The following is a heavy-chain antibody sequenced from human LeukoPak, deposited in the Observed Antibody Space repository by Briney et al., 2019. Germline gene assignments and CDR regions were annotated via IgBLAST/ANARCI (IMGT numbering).Heavy chain of an antibody. Sequence: SETLSLTCTVSGGSILISSYYWGWIRQPPGKGLEWIGSIYYSGSAYYNPSLKSRVTISVDTSKNQFSLKLSSVTAADTAVYYCARAVEGYDSSLLSDYWGQGTLVTVSS. J-gene: IGHJ4*02. CDR2: IYYSGSA. CDR1: GGSILISSYY. V-gene: IGHV4-39*07. CDR3: ARAVEGYDSSLLSDY. D-gene: IGHD3-22*01.